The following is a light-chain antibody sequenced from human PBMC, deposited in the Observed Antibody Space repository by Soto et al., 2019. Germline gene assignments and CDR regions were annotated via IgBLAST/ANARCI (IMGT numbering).Light chain of an antibody. V-gene: IGKV3-20*01. Sequence: EIVLTQSPGTPSLSPGERATLSCRASQRVSRSYLAWFQQKPGQAPRLLIYGASSRATGIPDRFSGSGSGTDFTLTISRLEPEDCAVYYCQQYRSSPLTFGGGTKV. CDR2: GAS. J-gene: IGKJ4*02. CDR3: QQYRSSPLT. CDR1: QRVSRSY.